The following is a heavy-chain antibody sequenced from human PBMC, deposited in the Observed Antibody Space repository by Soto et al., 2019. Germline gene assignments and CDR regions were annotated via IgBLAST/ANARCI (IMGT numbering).Heavy chain of an antibody. J-gene: IGHJ4*02. Sequence: GGSLILSCAASGFTFSDYTMNWVRQAPGKGLEWVSYISSSSSTIFYADSVKGRFTISRGSAKNSLYLQMNSLRDEDTAVYYCARGRGFRGLKYFFDYWGQGTLVTVSS. CDR1: GFTFSDYT. CDR3: ARGRGFRGLKYFFDY. V-gene: IGHV3-48*02. CDR2: ISSSSSTI. D-gene: IGHD3-10*01.